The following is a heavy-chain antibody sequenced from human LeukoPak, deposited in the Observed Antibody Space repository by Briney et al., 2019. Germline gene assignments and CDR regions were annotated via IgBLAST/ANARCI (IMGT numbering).Heavy chain of an antibody. D-gene: IGHD4-11*01. CDR1: GGSFSGYY. Sequence: PSETLSLTCAVYGGSFSGYYWSWIRQPPGKGLEWIGEINHSGSTNYNPSLKSRVTISVDTSKNQFSLKLSSVTAADTAVYYCATSGGKVTTVTTNWFDPWGQGTLVTVSS. CDR3: ATSGGKVTTVTTNWFDP. J-gene: IGHJ5*02. V-gene: IGHV4-34*01. CDR2: INHSGST.